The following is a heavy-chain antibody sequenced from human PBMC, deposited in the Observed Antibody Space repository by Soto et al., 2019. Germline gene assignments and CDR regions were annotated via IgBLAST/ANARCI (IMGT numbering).Heavy chain of an antibody. Sequence: EVQLLESGGGVVQPGGSLRLSCEASGFTLRSYAMTWIRQAPGKGLEWVSLISANDVGTYYAESVKTRFTISTDQSRNTVYLQMDSLRADDTAIYYCAVYCSSISCTEFHGYSWGQGTLVTVSS. CDR2: ISANDVGT. J-gene: IGHJ4*02. CDR3: AVYCSSISCTEFHGYS. D-gene: IGHD2-2*01. CDR1: GFTLRSYA. V-gene: IGHV3-23*01.